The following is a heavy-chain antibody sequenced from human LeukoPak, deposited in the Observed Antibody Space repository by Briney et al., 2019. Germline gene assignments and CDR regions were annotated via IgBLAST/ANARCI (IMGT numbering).Heavy chain of an antibody. CDR2: INHSGST. CDR3: ARLELNYGSGTY. Sequence: SETLSLTCAVYGGSFSGYYWSWIRQPPGKGLEWIGEINHSGSTNYNPSLKSRITISVGTSKNQFSLKLSSVTAADTAVYYCARLELNYGSGTYWGRGTLVTVSS. CDR1: GGSFSGYY. V-gene: IGHV4-34*01. D-gene: IGHD3-10*01. J-gene: IGHJ4*02.